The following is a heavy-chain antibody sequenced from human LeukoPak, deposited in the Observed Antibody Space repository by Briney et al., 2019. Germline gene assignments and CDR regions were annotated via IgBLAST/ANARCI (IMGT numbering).Heavy chain of an antibody. D-gene: IGHD5-18*01. CDR3: ASARYSCGSYYYYYMDV. V-gene: IGHV4-61*02. Sequence: PSETLSLTCTVSGGSISSGSYYWSWIRQPAGKGLEWIGRIYTSGSTNYNPSLKSRVTISVDTSKNQFSLKLSSVTAADTAVYYCASARYSCGSYYYYYMDVWGKGTTVTVSS. CDR2: IYTSGST. CDR1: GGSISSGSYY. J-gene: IGHJ6*03.